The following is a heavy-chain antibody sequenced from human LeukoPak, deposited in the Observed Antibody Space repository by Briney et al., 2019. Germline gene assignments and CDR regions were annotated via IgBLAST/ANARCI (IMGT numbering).Heavy chain of an antibody. Sequence: PSETLSLTCTVSGGSISSSSYYWGWIRQPPGKGLEWIGEINHSGSTNYNPSLKSRVTISVDTSKNQFSLKLSSVTAADTAVYYCARGLRHKVSRHFSYWGQGTLVTVSS. D-gene: IGHD2/OR15-2a*01. CDR2: INHSGST. CDR1: GGSISSSSYY. CDR3: ARGLRHKVSRHFSY. J-gene: IGHJ4*02. V-gene: IGHV4-39*07.